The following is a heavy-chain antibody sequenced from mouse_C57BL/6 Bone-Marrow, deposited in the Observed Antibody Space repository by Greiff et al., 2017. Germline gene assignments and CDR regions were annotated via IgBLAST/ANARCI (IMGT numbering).Heavy chain of an antibody. CDR1: GYTFTSYD. V-gene: IGHV1-85*01. Sequence: QVQLKQSGPELVKPGASVKLSCKASGYTFTSYDINWVKQRPGQGLEWIGRIYPRDGSTKYNEKFKGKATLTVDTSSSTAYMELHSLTSEDSAVYFCARWDYSFAYWGQGTLVTVSA. CDR3: ARWDYSFAY. D-gene: IGHD1-1*01. J-gene: IGHJ3*01. CDR2: IYPRDGST.